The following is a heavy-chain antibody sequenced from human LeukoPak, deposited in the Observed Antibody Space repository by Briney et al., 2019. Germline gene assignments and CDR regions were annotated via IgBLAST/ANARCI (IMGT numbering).Heavy chain of an antibody. J-gene: IGHJ3*02. CDR1: GFTFSSYS. Sequence: PGGSPRLSCAASGFTFSSYSMNWVRQAPGKGLEWVSSISSSSSYIYYADSVKGRFTISRDNAKNSLYLQMNSLRAEDTVVYYCASSTVTTWATAFDIWGQGTMVTVSS. V-gene: IGHV3-21*01. CDR2: ISSSSSYI. CDR3: ASSTVTTWATAFDI. D-gene: IGHD4-17*01.